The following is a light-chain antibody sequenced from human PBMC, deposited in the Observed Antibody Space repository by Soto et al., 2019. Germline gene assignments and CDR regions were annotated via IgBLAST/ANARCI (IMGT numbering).Light chain of an antibody. CDR1: QTISSW. CDR2: KAT. Sequence: DIQMTQSPSTLSGSVGDRVTITCRATQTISSWLAWYQQKPGKAPKLLIYKATTLKSGVPSRFSVSGSGTEFTLTISSLQPDDFALYSCQHYNSYSEAFGRGTKV. J-gene: IGKJ1*01. CDR3: QHYNSYSEA. V-gene: IGKV1-5*03.